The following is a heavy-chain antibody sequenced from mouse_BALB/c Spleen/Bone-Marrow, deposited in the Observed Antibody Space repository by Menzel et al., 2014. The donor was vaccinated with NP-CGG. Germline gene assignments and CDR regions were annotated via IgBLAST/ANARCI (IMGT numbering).Heavy chain of an antibody. D-gene: IGHD2-14*01. CDR2: INPDSSTI. V-gene: IGHV4-1*02. CDR1: GFDFSRYW. J-gene: IGHJ2*01. Sequence: EVHLVESGGGLVQPGGSLKLSCAASGFDFSRYWMSWVRQAPGKGLEWIGEINPDSSTINYTPSLKDKFIIPRDNANNTGYMQMNRVKAEDTAVYYCARRFYGYEPPDYWGQGTTLTVSS. CDR3: ARRFYGYEPPDY.